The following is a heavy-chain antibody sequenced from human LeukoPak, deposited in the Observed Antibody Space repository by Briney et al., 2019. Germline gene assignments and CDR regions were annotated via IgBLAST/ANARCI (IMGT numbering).Heavy chain of an antibody. J-gene: IGHJ4*02. CDR3: AIVGATFDY. CDR1: AFTSSDYY. V-gene: IGHV3-11*01. CDR2: ISSSGSTI. Sequence: GRTLRLSCAPSAFTSSDYYMSWIRQAPGKRLEWVSYISSSGSTIYYADSVKGRFTISRDNAKNSLYLQMNSLRAEDTAVYYCAIVGATFDYSGQGTLVTVSS. D-gene: IGHD1-26*01.